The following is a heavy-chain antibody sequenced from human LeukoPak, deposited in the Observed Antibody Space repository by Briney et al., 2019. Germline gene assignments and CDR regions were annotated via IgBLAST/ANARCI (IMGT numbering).Heavy chain of an antibody. CDR3: ARDLSAAGWSSTGGPNYYMDV. V-gene: IGHV3-21*01. CDR2: INSSSSYI. CDR1: GFTFSSYS. D-gene: IGHD6-13*01. J-gene: IGHJ6*03. Sequence: GGSPRLSCAASGFTFSSYSMNWVRQAPGKGLEWVSSINSSSSYIYYADSVEGRFTISRDNAKNSLYLQMNSLRAEDTAVYYCARDLSAAGWSSTGGPNYYMDVWGKGTTVTVSS.